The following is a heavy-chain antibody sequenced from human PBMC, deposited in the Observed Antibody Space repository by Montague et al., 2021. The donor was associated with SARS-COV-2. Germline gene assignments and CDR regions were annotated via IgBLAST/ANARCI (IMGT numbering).Heavy chain of an antibody. V-gene: IGHV3-48*03. CDR3: ARGGTYYDFWSGYYNYYYGMDV. Sequence: SLRLSCAASGFTFSSYEMNWVRQAPGKGLEWVSYISSSSSTIYYADSVKGRFTISRDNAKNSLYLQMNSLRAEDTAVYYCARGGTYYDFWSGYYNYYYGMDVWGQGTTVTVSS. CDR2: ISSSSSTI. CDR1: GFTFSSYE. J-gene: IGHJ6*02. D-gene: IGHD3-3*01.